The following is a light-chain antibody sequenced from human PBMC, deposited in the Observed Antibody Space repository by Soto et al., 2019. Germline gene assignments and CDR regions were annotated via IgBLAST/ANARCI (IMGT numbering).Light chain of an antibody. CDR2: DTS. Sequence: EVVLTQSPATLSLSPGDGATLSCRASQSVNNYLAWYQQKPGRAPRLLIYDTSNRATDIPARFSGSGSGTDFTFTISSVAPEDSALYYCQQYGNLITFGQGKRLELK. J-gene: IGKJ5*01. CDR1: QSVNNY. CDR3: QQYGNLIT. V-gene: IGKV3-11*01.